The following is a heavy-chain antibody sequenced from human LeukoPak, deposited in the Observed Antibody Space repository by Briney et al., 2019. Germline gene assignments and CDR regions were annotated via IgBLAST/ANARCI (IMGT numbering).Heavy chain of an antibody. CDR1: GFTFSSYA. V-gene: IGHV3-23*01. J-gene: IGHJ4*02. CDR3: ARARTWIQLWFLDY. D-gene: IGHD5-18*01. CDR2: ISGSGGST. Sequence: GGSLRLSCAASGFTFSSYAMSWVRQALGKGLEWVSAISGSGGSTYYADSVKGRFTISRDNSKNTLYLQMNSLRAEDTAVYYCARARTWIQLWFLDYWGQGTLVTVSS.